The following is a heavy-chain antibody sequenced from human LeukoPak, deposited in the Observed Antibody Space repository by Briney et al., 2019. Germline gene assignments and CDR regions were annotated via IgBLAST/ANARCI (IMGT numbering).Heavy chain of an antibody. D-gene: IGHD3-22*01. Sequence: GSLRLSCAASGLTFSSYSMNWVRQAPGKGLEWVSYISSSSSTMYYVDSVKGRFTISRDNAKNSLFLQMNSLRAEDTAVYYCARGGYFYGMDAWGQGTTVTVSS. CDR3: ARGGYFYGMDA. V-gene: IGHV3-48*04. CDR1: GLTFSSYS. J-gene: IGHJ6*02. CDR2: ISSSSSTM.